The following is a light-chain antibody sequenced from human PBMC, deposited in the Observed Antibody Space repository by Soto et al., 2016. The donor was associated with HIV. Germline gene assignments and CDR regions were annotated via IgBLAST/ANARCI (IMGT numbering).Light chain of an antibody. V-gene: IGLV3-21*01. CDR1: NIGTKS. CDR3: QVWDSPSDHFV. Sequence: SYELTQPPSMSVAPGKTARITCEGNNIGTKSVHWYQQKPGQAPVLVVCDDSDRPSGIPERFSASNSGSAATLTISRVEAGDEADYYCQVWDSPSDHFVFGTGTKVTAL. J-gene: IGLJ1*01. CDR2: DDS.